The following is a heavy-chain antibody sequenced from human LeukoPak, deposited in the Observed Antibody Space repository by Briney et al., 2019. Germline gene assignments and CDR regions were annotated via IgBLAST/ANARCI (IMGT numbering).Heavy chain of an antibody. CDR3: ARGGLPIYYYYIDV. CDR1: GYTFTSYY. J-gene: IGHJ6*03. Sequence: ASVKVSCKASGYTFTSYYIHLVRQAPGQGFEWMAIINPSDGSTTNSQKFQGRVTMTRDTSINTAYMELSRLRSDDTAVYYCARGGLPIYYYYIDVWGKGTTVTVSS. CDR2: INPSDGST. D-gene: IGHD3-16*01. V-gene: IGHV1-46*01.